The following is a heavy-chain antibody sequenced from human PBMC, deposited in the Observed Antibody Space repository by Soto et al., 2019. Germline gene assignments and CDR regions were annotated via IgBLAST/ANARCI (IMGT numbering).Heavy chain of an antibody. CDR2: ITYDGENK. V-gene: IGHV3-30*18. D-gene: IGHD6-19*01. CDR1: GFNFDNYG. CDR3: AKDRVGGTFYTPLGF. J-gene: IGHJ4*02. Sequence: GGSLRLSCQASGFNFDNYGMHWVRQAPGKGLEWVAVITYDGENKYYADSVKGRFTISRDNSKNTLSLHLNTLKPEDTAVYHCAKDRVGGTFYTPLGFWGQGTLVTVSS.